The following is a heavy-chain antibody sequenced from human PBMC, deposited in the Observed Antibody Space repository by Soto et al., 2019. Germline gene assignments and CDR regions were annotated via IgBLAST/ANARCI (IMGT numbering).Heavy chain of an antibody. V-gene: IGHV4-4*02. J-gene: IGHJ6*03. Sequence: QVQLQESGPGLVKPSGTLSLTCAVSSGSISSSNWWSWVRQPPGKGMEWIGEIYHSGSTNYNPSLQSLVTISVDKSKNQFSRKLSSVTAADTAVYYCARVGGEYQLLWQNYYYMDVWGKGTTVTVSS. CDR2: IYHSGST. CDR1: SGSISSSNW. D-gene: IGHD2-2*01. CDR3: ARVGGEYQLLWQNYYYMDV.